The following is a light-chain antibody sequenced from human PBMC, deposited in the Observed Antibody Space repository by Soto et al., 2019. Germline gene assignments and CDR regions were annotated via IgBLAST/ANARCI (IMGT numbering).Light chain of an antibody. Sequence: DIQMTQSPSTLSASVGDTVTITCRASQSLSYWLAWYQQKPGQAPKLLIHKASNLESGVPSRFSGSGSVTEFTLTVSSLQPDDFATFYCQQYYRFPYTFGQATKLEIK. J-gene: IGKJ2*01. CDR2: KAS. CDR1: QSLSYW. V-gene: IGKV1-5*03. CDR3: QQYYRFPYT.